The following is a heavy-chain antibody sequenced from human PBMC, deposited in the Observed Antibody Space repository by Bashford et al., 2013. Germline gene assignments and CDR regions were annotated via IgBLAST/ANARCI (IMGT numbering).Heavy chain of an antibody. D-gene: IGHD4-11*01. V-gene: IGHV1-18*01. CDR3: ARHKSYSDDAFHL. CDR2: ISAYYGST. Sequence: ASVKVSCKASGYTFTTYGLSWVRQAPGQGLEWMGWISAYYGSTNYAQSLQGRVTMTRDTSTSTAHMELRSLISDDTAVYYCARHKSYSDDAFHLWGQGTMVTVSS. J-gene: IGHJ3*01. CDR1: GYTFTTYG.